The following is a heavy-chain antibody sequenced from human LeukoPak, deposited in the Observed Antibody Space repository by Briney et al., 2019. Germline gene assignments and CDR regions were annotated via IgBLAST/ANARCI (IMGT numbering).Heavy chain of an antibody. D-gene: IGHD6-19*01. CDR1: GYTFTSNG. J-gene: IGHJ3*02. CDR3: ARLRGGIYSSRDAFDI. V-gene: IGHV1-18*01. Sequence: ASVKVSCRASGYTFTSNGISWVRQAPGQGLEWMAWISPYNGDTTYAQELQGRVTVTTDASTSTAYMELRSLRSDDTAMYFCARLRGGIYSSRDAFDIWGLGTMVTVSS. CDR2: ISPYNGDT.